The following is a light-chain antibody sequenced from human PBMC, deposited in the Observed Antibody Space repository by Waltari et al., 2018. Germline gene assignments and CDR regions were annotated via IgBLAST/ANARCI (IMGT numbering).Light chain of an antibody. CDR3: QQSYITAYT. CDR1: QSISTS. J-gene: IGKJ4*01. V-gene: IGKV1-39*01. Sequence: IEMTQSPSSLSASVGDRVTITCRASQSISTSLNWYQQIPGKAPKLLIYLASTLQSGVPSRFSGSGSGTDFSLTISSLQPEDFATYYCQQSYITAYTFGGGTKVEIK. CDR2: LAS.